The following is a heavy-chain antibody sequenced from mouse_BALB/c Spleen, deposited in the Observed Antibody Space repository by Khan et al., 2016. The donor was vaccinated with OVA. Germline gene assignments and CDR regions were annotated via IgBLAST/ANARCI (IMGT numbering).Heavy chain of an antibody. V-gene: IGHV9-2-1*01. CDR3: TSNDYDRVGLYAIDY. D-gene: IGHD2-4*01. CDR2: INTETGEP. Sequence: QIQLVQSGPELKKPGETVKISCKASGYTFTDYSMQWVKQAPGKGLKWVGWINTETGEPTYADDFKGRFAFSLETYASTAYLQINNLKNEDTATYFCTSNDYDRVGLYAIDYCCQGTSVTVSS. J-gene: IGHJ4*01. CDR1: GYTFTDYS.